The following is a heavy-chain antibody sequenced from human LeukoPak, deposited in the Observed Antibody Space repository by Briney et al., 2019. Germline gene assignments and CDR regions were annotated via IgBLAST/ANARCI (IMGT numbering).Heavy chain of an antibody. V-gene: IGHV4-39*07. D-gene: IGHD4-17*01. Sequence: SETLSLTCTVSGGSISSSSYYWSWIRQPPGKGLEWIGEINHSGSTNYNPSLKSRVTISVDTSKNQFSLKLSSVTAADTAVYYCARGTVTTYWFDPWGQGTLVTVSS. J-gene: IGHJ5*02. CDR2: INHSGST. CDR1: GGSISSSSYY. CDR3: ARGTVTTYWFDP.